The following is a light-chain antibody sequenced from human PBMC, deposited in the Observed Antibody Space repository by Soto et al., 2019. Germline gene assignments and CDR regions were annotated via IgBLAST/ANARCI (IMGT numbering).Light chain of an antibody. V-gene: IGKV3-15*01. Sequence: EIELTQSPATLSVSPGERATLSCMASQSVYRSLAWYQHKPGQAPRLLIYGASIRATDTPARFSGSGSGTEFTLTISSLQSEDFAVYYCQQYDNWPPITVGGGTKVDI. CDR3: QQYDNWPPIT. CDR1: QSVYRS. J-gene: IGKJ4*01. CDR2: GAS.